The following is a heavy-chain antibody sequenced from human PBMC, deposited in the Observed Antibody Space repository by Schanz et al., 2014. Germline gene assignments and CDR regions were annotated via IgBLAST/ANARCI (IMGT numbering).Heavy chain of an antibody. V-gene: IGHV3-33*01. CDR1: GFTFSSYG. D-gene: IGHD1-26*01. CDR2: IWYDGSNK. CDR3: ARDHTTESYFSAGPPIDY. Sequence: VQLLESGGGVVQPGRSLRLSCAASGFTFSSYGMHWVRQAPGKGLEWVPVIWYDGSNKYYADSVKGRFTISRDNSKNTLFLQMNSLRAEDTAVYYCARDHTTESYFSAGPPIDYWGQGTLLTVSS. J-gene: IGHJ4*02.